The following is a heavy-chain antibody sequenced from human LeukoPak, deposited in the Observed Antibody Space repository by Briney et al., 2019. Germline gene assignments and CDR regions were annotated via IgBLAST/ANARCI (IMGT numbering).Heavy chain of an antibody. D-gene: IGHD3-22*01. J-gene: IGHJ4*02. V-gene: IGHV1-69*04. Sequence: ASVKVSCKASGGTFSSYAISWVRQAPGQGLEWMGRIIPILGIANYAQKFQGRVTITADKSTSTAYMELSSLRSEDMAVYYCARDTYYDSSGIGYWGQGTLVTVSS. CDR1: GGTFSSYA. CDR2: IIPILGIA. CDR3: ARDTYYDSSGIGY.